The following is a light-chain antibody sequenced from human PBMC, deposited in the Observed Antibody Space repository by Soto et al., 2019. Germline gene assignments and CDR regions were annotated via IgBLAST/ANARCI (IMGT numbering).Light chain of an antibody. CDR1: QRLSTNY. Sequence: ILLTQSPGTLSLSPGERATLSCRASQRLSTNYIAWYRQRPGQAPRLLIYGASNRATGIPGRFSGSGSGTEFTLTISRLEPEDFAVYYCHQYGSSPPNAFGGGTKVEIK. J-gene: IGKJ4*01. CDR2: GAS. CDR3: HQYGSSPPNA. V-gene: IGKV3-20*01.